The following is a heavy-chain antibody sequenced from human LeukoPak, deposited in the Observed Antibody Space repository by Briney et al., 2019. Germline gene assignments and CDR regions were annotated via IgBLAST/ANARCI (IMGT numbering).Heavy chain of an antibody. V-gene: IGHV3-74*01. Sequence: PGGSLRLSCAASGFTFSNYYMHWVRQAPGKGLVWVSRIKNDETNTDYADSVKGRFTISRDNAKNTLYLQMNSLRAEDTAVYYCAKCSTMVRGVIPLVWSGASELVDYFDYWGQGTLVTVSS. CDR2: IKNDETNT. D-gene: IGHD3-10*01. CDR3: AKCSTMVRGVIPLVWSGASELVDYFDY. CDR1: GFTFSNYY. J-gene: IGHJ4*02.